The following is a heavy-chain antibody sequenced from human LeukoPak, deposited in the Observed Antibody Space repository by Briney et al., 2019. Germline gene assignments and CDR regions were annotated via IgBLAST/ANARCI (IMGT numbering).Heavy chain of an antibody. V-gene: IGHV4-34*01. J-gene: IGHJ4*02. D-gene: IGHD1-26*01. CDR3: ARGGMGATFDY. Sequence: PSETLSLTCAVYGGSFSGYYWSWIRQPPGKGLEWIGEINHSGSTNYNPSLKSRVTISVDKSKNQFSLKLSSVTAADTAVYYCARGGMGATFDYWGQGTLVTVSS. CDR1: GGSFSGYY. CDR2: INHSGST.